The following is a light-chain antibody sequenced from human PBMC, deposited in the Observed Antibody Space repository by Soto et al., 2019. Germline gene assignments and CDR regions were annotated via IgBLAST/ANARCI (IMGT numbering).Light chain of an antibody. CDR3: QQYIDWPPVT. CDR2: DTS. Sequence: EIVVTQSPATLSVSPGERVTLSCRASQSVSSSLAWYQQRPGQAPRLLIYDTSTRAAGISARFSGRGSGTEFTLTISSLQSEVCAVYYCQQYIDWPPVTFGQGTAVEIK. J-gene: IGKJ1*01. CDR1: QSVSSS. V-gene: IGKV3-15*01.